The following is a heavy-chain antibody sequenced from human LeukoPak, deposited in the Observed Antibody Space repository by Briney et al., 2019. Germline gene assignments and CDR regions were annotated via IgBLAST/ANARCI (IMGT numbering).Heavy chain of an antibody. J-gene: IGHJ4*02. CDR2: IYSSGNT. CDR1: SGSDSSGTYY. Sequence: SETLSLTCTAPSGSDSSGTYYWSWIRQPPGKGLEWIAYIYSSGNTNYNPSLKSRVTISVATSKNQFSLKLSSVSAADTAVYYCARGAYDILTGPGTIDSWGQGTLVTVSP. CDR3: ARGAYDILTGPGTIDS. D-gene: IGHD3-9*01. V-gene: IGHV4-61*01.